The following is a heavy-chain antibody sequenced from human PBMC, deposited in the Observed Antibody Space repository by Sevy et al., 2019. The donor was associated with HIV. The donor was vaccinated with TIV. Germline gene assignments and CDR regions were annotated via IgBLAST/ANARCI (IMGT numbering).Heavy chain of an antibody. D-gene: IGHD1-26*01. J-gene: IGHJ4*02. V-gene: IGHV3-21*06. CDR1: GFTFSSYS. Sequence: GGSLRLSCAASGFTFSSYSMNWVRQAPGKGLEWVSSISGSSNYIYYAESLKGRFIISRENAKNTLYLQMNSLRADDTAVYYCATGPPDGSYDYFDYWGQGTLVTVSS. CDR2: ISGSSNYI. CDR3: ATGPPDGSYDYFDY.